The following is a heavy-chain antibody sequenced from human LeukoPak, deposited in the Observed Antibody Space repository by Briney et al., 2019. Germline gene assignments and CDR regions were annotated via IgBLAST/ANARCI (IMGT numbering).Heavy chain of an antibody. J-gene: IGHJ4*02. D-gene: IGHD6-13*01. CDR1: GYTFTSYG. CDR2: ISAYNGNT. Sequence: ASVKVSCKASGYTFTSYGISWVRQAPGQGLEWMGWISAYNGNTNYAQKLQGRVTMTTDTSTSTAYMALRRLRSDDTAVYSCASTSPGYRSSWYYWGQGTLVTVSS. CDR3: ASTSPGYRSSWYY. V-gene: IGHV1-18*01.